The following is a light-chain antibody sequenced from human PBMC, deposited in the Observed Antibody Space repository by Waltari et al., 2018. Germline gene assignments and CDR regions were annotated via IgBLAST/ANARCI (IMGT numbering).Light chain of an antibody. CDR3: QSYDNRLSGVI. CDR1: SPNIGATYA. Sequence: QSVLTQPPSVSGAPGQRVTISCAGSSPNIGATYAVHWYQQLPGTAPKPLIYGHNNRPSGVPDRFSGSKSGTSASLAITGLQAEDEADYYCQSYDNRLSGVIFGGGTRLTVL. J-gene: IGLJ2*01. CDR2: GHN. V-gene: IGLV1-40*01.